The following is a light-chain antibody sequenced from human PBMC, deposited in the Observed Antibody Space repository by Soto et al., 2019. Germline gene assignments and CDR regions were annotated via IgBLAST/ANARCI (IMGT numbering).Light chain of an antibody. Sequence: DIVMTQSPDSLAVSLGERATINCKSSQRVLYSSNNKNYLAWYQQKPGQPPKLLIYWASTRESGVPDRFSGSGSGTDFTLTISSLQAEDVAVYYCQQYYSPPHTFGQGTKLEIK. CDR2: WAS. V-gene: IGKV4-1*01. CDR1: QRVLYSSNNKNY. J-gene: IGKJ2*01. CDR3: QQYYSPPHT.